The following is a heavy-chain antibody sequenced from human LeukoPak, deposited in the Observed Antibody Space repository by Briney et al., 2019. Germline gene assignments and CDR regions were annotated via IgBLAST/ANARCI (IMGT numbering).Heavy chain of an antibody. CDR3: ARTAYSSGWSPRTVFDY. J-gene: IGHJ4*02. D-gene: IGHD6-19*01. CDR2: IIPIFGTA. V-gene: IGHV1-69*13. CDR1: GGTFSSYA. Sequence: SVKVSCKASGGTFSSYAISWVRQAPGQGLEWMGGIIPIFGTANYAQKFQGRVTITADESTSTAYMELSSLRSEDTAMYYCARTAYSSGWSPRTVFDYWGQGTLVTVSS.